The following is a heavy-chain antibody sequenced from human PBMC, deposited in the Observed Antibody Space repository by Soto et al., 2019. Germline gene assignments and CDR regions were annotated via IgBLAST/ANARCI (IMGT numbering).Heavy chain of an antibody. V-gene: IGHV1-2*02. CDR2: INPSSGGT. D-gene: IGHD6-13*01. CDR1: GYPLTAKY. Sequence: ASVKVSCKASGYPLTAKYLHWVRQAPGQGLEGMGWINPSSGGTKEAQKFRGRVTMTRDTSISAAYMELSRLTSDDTAVCYCAKGGSSWTEWFDPWGQGTLVTVSS. CDR3: AKGGSSWTEWFDP. J-gene: IGHJ5*02.